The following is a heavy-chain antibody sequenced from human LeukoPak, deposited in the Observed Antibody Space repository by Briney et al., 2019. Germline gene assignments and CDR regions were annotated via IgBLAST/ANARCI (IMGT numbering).Heavy chain of an antibody. Sequence: SETLSLTCAVYGGSFSGYYWSWIRQPPGKGLEWIGEINHSGSTTYNPSLKSRVTISVDTSKNQFSLKLRSVTAADTAVYYCAREGTRSSGYLYYWGQGTLVTASS. CDR1: GGSFSGYY. J-gene: IGHJ4*02. CDR2: INHSGST. V-gene: IGHV4-34*01. D-gene: IGHD3-22*01. CDR3: AREGTRSSGYLYY.